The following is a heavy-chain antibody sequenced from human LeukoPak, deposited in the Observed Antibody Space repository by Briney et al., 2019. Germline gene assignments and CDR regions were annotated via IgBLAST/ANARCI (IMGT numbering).Heavy chain of an antibody. J-gene: IGHJ4*02. Sequence: GGSLRLSCAASGFTFSSYAMSWVRQAPGKGLEWVSAISGSGGSTYYADSVKGRFTISRDNSKNTLYLQMNNLRAVDTAVYYCATAPPVPYYFDYWGQGTLVTVSS. CDR2: ISGSGGST. CDR1: GFTFSSYA. V-gene: IGHV3-23*01. D-gene: IGHD1-1*01. CDR3: ATAPPVPYYFDY.